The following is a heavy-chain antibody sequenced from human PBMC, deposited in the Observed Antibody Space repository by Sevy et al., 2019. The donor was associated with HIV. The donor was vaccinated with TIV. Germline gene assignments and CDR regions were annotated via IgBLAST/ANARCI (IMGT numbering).Heavy chain of an antibody. CDR2: INSSGGTT. V-gene: IGHV1-46*01. CDR3: ARDRRGSSWSYFDY. Sequence: GESLKISCKASGYTLTRYSMHWVRQAPGQGLEWMGIINSSGGTTNYAQKFQGRVTLTRDTSTGTVYMELNSLRSEDAAVYYCARDRRGSSWSYFDYWGQGTLVTVSS. CDR1: GYTLTRYS. J-gene: IGHJ4*02. D-gene: IGHD6-13*01.